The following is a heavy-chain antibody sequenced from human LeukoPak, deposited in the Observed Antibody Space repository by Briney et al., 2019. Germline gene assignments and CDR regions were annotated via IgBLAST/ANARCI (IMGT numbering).Heavy chain of an antibody. CDR3: ARPRADMIPLAFDY. J-gene: IGHJ4*02. Sequence: GGSLRLSCAASVFTFSSYAMHWVRQAPGRGREWGAVISYDGSNKFYADSVKGRFTISRDNSKNTLYLQMSSLRAEDKAVYYCARPRADMIPLAFDYWGQGTLVTVSS. V-gene: IGHV3-30*04. CDR2: ISYDGSNK. CDR1: VFTFSSYA. D-gene: IGHD3-16*01.